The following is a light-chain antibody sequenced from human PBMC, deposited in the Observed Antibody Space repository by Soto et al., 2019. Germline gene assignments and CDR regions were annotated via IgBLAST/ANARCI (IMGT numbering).Light chain of an antibody. V-gene: IGKV3-20*01. J-gene: IGKJ1*01. CDR3: QKYNNWPPWT. CDR2: GAS. CDR1: QSVSSSF. Sequence: ENVLTQSPGTLSLSPGERATLSCRASQSVSSSFLAWYQQRPGQAPRLLVYGASSRATGIPDRFSGSGSGTDFTLTISRLEPEDFAVYYCQKYNNWPPWTFGQGTKVDIK.